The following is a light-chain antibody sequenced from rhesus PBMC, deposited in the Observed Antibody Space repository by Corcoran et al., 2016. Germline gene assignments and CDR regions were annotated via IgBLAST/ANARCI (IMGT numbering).Light chain of an antibody. Sequence: DIQMTQSPSSLSASVGDTVTITCRASQGISNYLAWYHQRPGKAPVPLIFYASTLQNGVPSRFSGSGSGPDFTPPIRTLQPEDFATYYCQQNHSYPPTFGQGTKVEI. CDR1: QGISNY. J-gene: IGKJ1*01. CDR3: QQNHSYPPT. CDR2: YAS. V-gene: IGKV1S14*01.